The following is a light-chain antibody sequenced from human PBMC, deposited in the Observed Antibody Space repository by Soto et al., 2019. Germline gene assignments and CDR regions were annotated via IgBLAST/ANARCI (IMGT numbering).Light chain of an antibody. CDR2: AAS. J-gene: IGKJ4*01. V-gene: IGKV1-9*01. CDR1: QGISTY. Sequence: DIQLTQSPSFLSASVGDRVTITCRAGQGISTYLAWYQQKPRKAPKLLIYAASTLQSGVPSRFSGSGSGTDFTLTISSLQPEDFATYYCQQLHSYPLTFGGGTKVDIK. CDR3: QQLHSYPLT.